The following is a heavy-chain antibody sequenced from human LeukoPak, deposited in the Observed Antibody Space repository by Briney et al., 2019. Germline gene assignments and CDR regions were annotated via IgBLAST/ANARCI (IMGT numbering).Heavy chain of an antibody. J-gene: IGHJ4*02. CDR1: GFTFGDYA. CDR2: IKDDGSEK. Sequence: PGGSLRLSCSGSGFTFGDYAMGWVRQAPGKGPEWVANIKDDGSEKYSVDSVKGRFTISRDNAKNLLYLQMSSLRAEDTAVYYCARARIDYWGQGTLVTVSS. V-gene: IGHV3-7*04. CDR3: ARARIDY. D-gene: IGHD1-14*01.